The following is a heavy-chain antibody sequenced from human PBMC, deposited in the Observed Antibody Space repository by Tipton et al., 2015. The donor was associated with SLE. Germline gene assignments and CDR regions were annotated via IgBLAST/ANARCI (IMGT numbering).Heavy chain of an antibody. D-gene: IGHD3-22*01. CDR1: GGSISSGTYY. V-gene: IGHV4-61*02. J-gene: IGHJ4*02. CDR3: ARHDYDSNGYYQHYFDY. Sequence: TLSLTCTVSGGSISSGTYYWSWIRQPAGKGLEWIGRIHHSGNTYFNPSLKSRVTMSIDTSRNEVFLRLTSVTAADTAVYYCARHDYDSNGYYQHYFDYWGQGTLVTVSS. CDR2: IHHSGNT.